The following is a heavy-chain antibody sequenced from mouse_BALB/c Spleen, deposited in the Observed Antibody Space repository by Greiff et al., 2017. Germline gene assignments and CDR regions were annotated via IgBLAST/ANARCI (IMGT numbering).Heavy chain of an antibody. CDR3: ARGGSITTVVAGDY. CDR1: GFTFSSYA. D-gene: IGHD1-1*01. Sequence: EVMLVESGGGLVKPGGSLKLSCAASGFTFSSYAMSWVRQSPEKRLEWVAEISSGGSYTYYPDTVTGRFTISRDNAKNTLYLEMSSLRSEDTAMYYCARGGSITTVVAGDYWGQGTTLTVSS. J-gene: IGHJ2*01. V-gene: IGHV5-9-4*01. CDR2: ISSGGSYT.